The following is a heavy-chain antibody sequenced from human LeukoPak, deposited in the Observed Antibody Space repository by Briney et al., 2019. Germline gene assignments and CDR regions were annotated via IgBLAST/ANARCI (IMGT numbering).Heavy chain of an antibody. CDR3: AREGCSSTSCYASWFDP. CDR1: GFTFSSYW. Sequence: GGSLRRSCAASGFTFSSYWMHWVRQAPGKGLVWVSRINSDGSSTSYADSVKGRFTISRDNAKNTLYLQMNSLRAEDTAVYYCAREGCSSTSCYASWFDPWGQGTLVTVSS. V-gene: IGHV3-74*01. CDR2: INSDGSST. J-gene: IGHJ5*02. D-gene: IGHD2-2*01.